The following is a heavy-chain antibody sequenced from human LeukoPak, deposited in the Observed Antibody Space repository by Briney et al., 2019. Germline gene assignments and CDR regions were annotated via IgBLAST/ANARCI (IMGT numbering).Heavy chain of an antibody. D-gene: IGHD3-10*01. J-gene: IGHJ6*04. CDR2: IYQSGST. V-gene: IGHV4-4*02. Sequence: SGTLSLTCAVSGGSISSSNWWSWVRQPPGKGLEWIGEIYQSGSTNYNPSLKSRVTISVDKSKNQFSLKLSSVTAADTAVYYCARDGLLLWFGELSRSGMDVWGKGTTVTVSS. CDR1: GGSISSSNW. CDR3: ARDGLLLWFGELSRSGMDV.